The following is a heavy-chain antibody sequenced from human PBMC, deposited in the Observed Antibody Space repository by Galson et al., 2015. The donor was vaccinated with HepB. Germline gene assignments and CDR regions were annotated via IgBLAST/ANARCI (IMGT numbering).Heavy chain of an antibody. D-gene: IGHD2-2*01. V-gene: IGHV1-18*01. CDR3: AREGYCSSTSCYVPFYYYYYYMDV. J-gene: IGHJ6*03. Sequence: SVKVSCKASGYTFTSYGISWVRQAPGQGLEWMGWISAYNGNTNYAQKLQGRVTMTTDTSTSTAYMELRSLRSDDTAVYYCAREGYCSSTSCYVPFYYYYYYMDVWGKGTTVTVSS. CDR2: ISAYNGNT. CDR1: GYTFTSYG.